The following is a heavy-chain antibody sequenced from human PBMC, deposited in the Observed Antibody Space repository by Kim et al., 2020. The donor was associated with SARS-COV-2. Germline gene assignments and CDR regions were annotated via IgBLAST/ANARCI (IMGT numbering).Heavy chain of an antibody. V-gene: IGHV1-18*01. J-gene: IGHJ6*02. D-gene: IGHD3-9*01. Sequence: KLQGRVTMTTDTSTSTAYMELRSLRSDDTAVYYCARDGDFDGYYYYGMDVWGQGTTVTVSS. CDR3: ARDGDFDGYYYYGMDV.